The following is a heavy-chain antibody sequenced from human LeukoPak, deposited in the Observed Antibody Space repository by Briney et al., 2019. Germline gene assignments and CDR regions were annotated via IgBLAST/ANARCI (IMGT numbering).Heavy chain of an antibody. CDR3: ARTPILSGSGSYDY. CDR2: IKQDGSEK. V-gene: IGHV3-7*01. CDR1: GFTFSSYE. Sequence: PGGSLRLSCAVSGFTFSSYEMNWVRQAPGKGLEWVANIKQDGSEKYYVDSVKGRFTISRDNAKNSLYLQMNSLRAEDTAVYYCARTPILSGSGSYDYWGQGTLVTVSS. J-gene: IGHJ4*02. D-gene: IGHD3-10*01.